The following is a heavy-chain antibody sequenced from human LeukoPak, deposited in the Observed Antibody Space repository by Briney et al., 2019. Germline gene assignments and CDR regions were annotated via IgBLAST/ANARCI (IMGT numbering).Heavy chain of an antibody. CDR3: AKNYVGSWALDY. Sequence: GGSLRLSCAASGFTFSTYAMSWVRQTPGKGLEWVSGNSGSGGNTYYADSVKGRFTISRDNSKNTLYLQMNSLRAADAAVYYCAKNYVGSWALDYWGQGTLVTVSS. CDR2: NSGSGGNT. V-gene: IGHV3-23*01. D-gene: IGHD6-13*01. CDR1: GFTFSTYA. J-gene: IGHJ4*02.